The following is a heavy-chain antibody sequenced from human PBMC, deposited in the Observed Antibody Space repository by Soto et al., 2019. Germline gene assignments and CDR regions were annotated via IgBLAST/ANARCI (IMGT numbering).Heavy chain of an antibody. CDR2: IYSGGST. Sequence: GGSLRLSCAASGFTVSSNYMSWVRQAPGKGLEWVSVIYSGGSTYYADSVKGRFTISRHNSKNTLYLQMNSLRAEDTAVYYCARDQPIQKGYCSGGSCYNYMDVWGKGTTVTVSS. J-gene: IGHJ6*03. CDR1: GFTVSSNY. CDR3: ARDQPIQKGYCSGGSCYNYMDV. V-gene: IGHV3-53*04. D-gene: IGHD2-15*01.